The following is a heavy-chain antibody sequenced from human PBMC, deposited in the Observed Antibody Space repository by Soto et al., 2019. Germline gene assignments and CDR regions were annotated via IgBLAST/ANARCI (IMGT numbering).Heavy chain of an antibody. CDR3: ARGGNIGSGSYYYYYYYGMDV. CDR2: IYHSAST. J-gene: IGHJ6*02. Sequence: PSDTLSLTCAFSGGSFSAYYWSCIRQPPGAGLEWFGEIYHSASTNYNPPLKSRVTTSVDTSKNQFSLKLSSVTAADTAVYYCARGGNIGSGSYYYYYYYGMDVWGQGTTVTVS. CDR1: GGSFSAYY. D-gene: IGHD3-10*01. V-gene: IGHV4-34*01.